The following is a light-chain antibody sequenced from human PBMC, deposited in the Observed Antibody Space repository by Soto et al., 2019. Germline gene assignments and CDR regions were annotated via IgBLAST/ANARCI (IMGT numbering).Light chain of an antibody. J-gene: IGKJ4*01. CDR3: QQYDRLPLT. V-gene: IGKV3-20*01. CDR2: DTS. Sequence: EIVLTQSPGTLSLSPGERGSLSCRATQSISDSQLAWYQQKPGQPPKLLIYDTSRRAAGIPDRFSGSGSGTDFTLTINRLEPEDFAVYYCQQYDRLPLTFGGGTKVEVK. CDR1: QSISDSQ.